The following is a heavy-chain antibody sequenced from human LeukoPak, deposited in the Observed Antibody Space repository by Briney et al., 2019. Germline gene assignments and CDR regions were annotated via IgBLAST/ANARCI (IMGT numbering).Heavy chain of an antibody. Sequence: GASVKVSCKASGYTFTSYYMHCVRQAPGQGLEWMGIINPSGGSTSYAQKFQGRVTMTRDTSTSTVYMELSSLRSEDTAVYYCARGRQGTMIVVVISSYFDYWGQGTLVTVSS. CDR2: INPSGGST. CDR3: ARGRQGTMIVVVISSYFDY. V-gene: IGHV1-46*01. J-gene: IGHJ4*02. D-gene: IGHD3-22*01. CDR1: GYTFTSYY.